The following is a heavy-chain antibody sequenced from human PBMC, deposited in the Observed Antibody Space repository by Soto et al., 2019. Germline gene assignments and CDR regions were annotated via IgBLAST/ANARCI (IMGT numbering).Heavy chain of an antibody. CDR3: ARSLYYAPGDY. V-gene: IGHV4-59*01. CDR1: GDSISSYY. CDR2: IYYSGST. J-gene: IGHJ4*02. Sequence: QVQLQESGPGLVKPSETLSLTCTVSGDSISSYYWSWIRQPPGKGLEWIGYIYYSGSTNYNPSLKSLVTTSVDTSKNQFSLKLSSVTAADTAVYYCARSLYYAPGDYWGQGTLVTVSS. D-gene: IGHD3-10*01.